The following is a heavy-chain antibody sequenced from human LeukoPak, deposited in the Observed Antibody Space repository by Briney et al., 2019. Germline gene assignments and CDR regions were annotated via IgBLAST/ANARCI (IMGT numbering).Heavy chain of an antibody. CDR2: IWYDGSNK. D-gene: IGHD2-8*01. Sequence: PGRSLRLSCAASGFTFNSYGMHWVRQAPGKGLEWVAVIWYDGSNKYYADSVKGRFTISRDNSKNTLYLQMNSLRAEDTAVYYCAKASYCTNGVCYTYYMDVWGKGTTVTVSS. J-gene: IGHJ6*03. CDR1: GFTFNSYG. CDR3: AKASYCTNGVCYTYYMDV. V-gene: IGHV3-33*06.